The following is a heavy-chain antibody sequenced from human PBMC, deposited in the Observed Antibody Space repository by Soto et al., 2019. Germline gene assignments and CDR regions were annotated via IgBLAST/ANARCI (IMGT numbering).Heavy chain of an antibody. CDR2: IYYSGST. CDR3: ASGSGYDFWSGYNTFDY. CDR1: GGSISSYY. Sequence: SETLSLTCTVSGGSISSYYWSWIRQPPGKGLEWIGYIYYSGSTNYNPSLKSRVTISVDTSKNQFSLKLSSVTAADTAVYYCASGSGYDFWSGYNTFDYWGQGTLVTVSS. D-gene: IGHD3-3*01. J-gene: IGHJ4*02. V-gene: IGHV4-59*01.